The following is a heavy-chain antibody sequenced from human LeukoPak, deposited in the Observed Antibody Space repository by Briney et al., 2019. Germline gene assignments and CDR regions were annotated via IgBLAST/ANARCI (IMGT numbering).Heavy chain of an antibody. D-gene: IGHD6-19*01. CDR1: GGSISSYY. J-gene: IGHJ3*02. V-gene: IGHV4-59*01. CDR2: IYYSGST. Sequence: PSETLSLTCTVSGGSISSYYWSWIRQPPGKGLEWIGYIYYSGSTNYNPSLKSRVTISVDTSKNQFSLKLSSVTAADTAVYYCARVTAVAGLGAFDIWGQGTMAPVSS. CDR3: ARVTAVAGLGAFDI.